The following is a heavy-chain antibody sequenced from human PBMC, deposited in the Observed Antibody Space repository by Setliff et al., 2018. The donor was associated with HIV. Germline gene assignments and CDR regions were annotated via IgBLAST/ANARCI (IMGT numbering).Heavy chain of an antibody. J-gene: IGHJ4*02. Sequence: ASVKVSCKASGYIFSNFAMQWVRQVPGPRLEWMGWINAGDGNTKYSQNIQGRVTITRDTSATTVYMELSRLRSEDTAVYYCARDGAYVCGAYRSQGFDHWGQGTLVTASS. D-gene: IGHD3-16*02. CDR2: INAGDGNT. V-gene: IGHV1-3*01. CDR3: ARDGAYVCGAYRSQGFDH. CDR1: GYIFSNFA.